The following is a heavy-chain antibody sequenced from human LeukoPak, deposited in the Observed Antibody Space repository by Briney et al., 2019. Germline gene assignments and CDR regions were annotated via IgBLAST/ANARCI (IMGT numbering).Heavy chain of an antibody. CDR2: INPDGSGK. J-gene: IGHJ4*02. CDR3: ASWGAGGNS. D-gene: IGHD3-16*01. CDR1: GFTLSTYW. Sequence: GGSLRLSCEASGFTLSTYWMNWVRQVPGKGLDWVANINPDGSGKRYVDSVKARFTIARDNADNSLPLQMNSLRAEDTAVYYCASWGAGGNSWGQGTLVTVSS. V-gene: IGHV3-7*01.